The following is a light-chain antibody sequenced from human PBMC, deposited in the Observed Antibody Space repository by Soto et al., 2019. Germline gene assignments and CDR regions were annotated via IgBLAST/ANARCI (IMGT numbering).Light chain of an antibody. J-gene: IGKJ5*01. V-gene: IGKV3-15*01. CDR1: QSVSSN. CDR2: GAS. Sequence: EIVMTQSQATLSVSPGERATLCCRASQSVSSNLAWYQQKPGQAPRLPIYGASIRATGIPARFSGSGSGTEFTPTISSLQSEDFAVYYCQQYNNWPPITFGQGTRLEIK. CDR3: QQYNNWPPIT.